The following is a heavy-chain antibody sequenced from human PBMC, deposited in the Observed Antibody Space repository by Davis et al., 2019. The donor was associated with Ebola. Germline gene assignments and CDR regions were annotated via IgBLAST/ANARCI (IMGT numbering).Heavy chain of an antibody. CDR3: ARSSGFRLTFDY. CDR2: IYSGGST. V-gene: IGHV3-66*01. J-gene: IGHJ4*02. D-gene: IGHD4/OR15-4a*01. CDR1: GFTVSSNY. Sequence: GESLKISCAASGFTVSSNYMSWVRQAPGKGLELVSVIYSGGSTYYADSVKGRFTISRDNSKNTLYLQMNSLRAEDTAVYYCARSSGFRLTFDYWGQGTLVTVSS.